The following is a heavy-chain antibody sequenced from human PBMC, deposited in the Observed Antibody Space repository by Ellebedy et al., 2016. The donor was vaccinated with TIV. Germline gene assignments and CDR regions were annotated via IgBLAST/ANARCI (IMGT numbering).Heavy chain of an antibody. CDR1: GFTFSTYA. J-gene: IGHJ4*02. CDR2: ISGSATST. Sequence: GESLKISCAASGFTFSTYAMGWVRQAPGKGLEWVSAISGSATSTYYADSVKGRFTFSRDNSKNTLYLQMNSLRAEDTAVYYCAKGQVVVITQPAYWGQGTLVTVSS. CDR3: AKGQVVVITQPAY. V-gene: IGHV3-23*01. D-gene: IGHD3-22*01.